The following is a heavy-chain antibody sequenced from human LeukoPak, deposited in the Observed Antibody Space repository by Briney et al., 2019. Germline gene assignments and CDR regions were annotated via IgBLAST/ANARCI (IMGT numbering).Heavy chain of an antibody. CDR3: ARDGEYDSSGYYFNWFDP. D-gene: IGHD3-22*01. V-gene: IGHV4-61*02. CDR2: IYTSGST. CDR1: GGSISSGSYY. Sequence: SETLSLTCTVSGGSISSGSYYWSWIRQPAGKGLEWIGRIYTSGSTNYNPSLKSRVTISVDTSKNQFSLKLSSVTAADTAVYYCARDGEYDSSGYYFNWFDPWGQGTLVTVSS. J-gene: IGHJ5*02.